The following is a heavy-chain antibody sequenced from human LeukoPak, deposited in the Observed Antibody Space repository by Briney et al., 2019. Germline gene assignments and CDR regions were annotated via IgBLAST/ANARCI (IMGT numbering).Heavy chain of an antibody. Sequence: SQTLSLTCAVSGGSISSGGYSWTCIRQPPGKGLEWIGYIYHSGSTYYNPSLKSRVTISVDRSKNQFSLKLSSVTAADTAVYYCARVVAYGDYYFDYWGQGTLVTVSS. J-gene: IGHJ4*02. D-gene: IGHD4-17*01. CDR3: ARVVAYGDYYFDY. CDR2: IYHSGST. CDR1: GGSISSGGYS. V-gene: IGHV4-30-2*01.